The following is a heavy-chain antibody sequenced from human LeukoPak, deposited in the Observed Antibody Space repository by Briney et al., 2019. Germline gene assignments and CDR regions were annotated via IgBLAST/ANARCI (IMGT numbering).Heavy chain of an antibody. D-gene: IGHD1-26*01. CDR1: GGSISSYY. J-gene: IGHJ6*02. Sequence: SETLSLTCTVSGGSISSYYWSWIRQPPGKGLEWIGYIYYSGSTNYNPSLKSRVTISVDTSKNQFSLKLSSVTAADTAVYYCARQPYSGSSYYYYGMDVWGQGTTVTVSS. CDR2: IYYSGST. V-gene: IGHV4-59*08. CDR3: ARQPYSGSSYYYYGMDV.